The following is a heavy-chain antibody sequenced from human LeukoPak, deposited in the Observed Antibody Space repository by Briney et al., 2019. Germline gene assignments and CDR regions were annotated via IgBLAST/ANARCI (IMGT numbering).Heavy chain of an antibody. Sequence: PSETLSLTCTVSGGSISSYYWSWIRQPPGKGLEWIGYIYYSGSTNYNPSLKSRVTISVDTSKNQFSLKLSSVTAADTAVYYCARRSSSQLYYFDYWGQGTLVTVSS. CDR1: GGSISSYY. D-gene: IGHD6-13*01. CDR2: IYYSGST. J-gene: IGHJ4*02. CDR3: ARRSSSQLYYFDY. V-gene: IGHV4-59*08.